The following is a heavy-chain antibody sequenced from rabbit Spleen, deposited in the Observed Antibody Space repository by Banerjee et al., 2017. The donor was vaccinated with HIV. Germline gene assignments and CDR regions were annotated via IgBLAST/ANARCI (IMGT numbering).Heavy chain of an antibody. J-gene: IGHJ4*01. CDR1: GVSFNFNVY. CDR2: IDPVFGFT. V-gene: IGHV1S43*01. CDR3: AREYSGGDGCAM. Sequence: QEQLEESGGDLVKPGASLTLTCTASGVSFNFNVYMCWVRQAPGKGLEWIACIDPVFGFTWYASWVNGRFTISTHNAQNMLYLQVNSLTVADTATYFCAREYSGGDGCAMWGP. D-gene: IGHD2-1*01.